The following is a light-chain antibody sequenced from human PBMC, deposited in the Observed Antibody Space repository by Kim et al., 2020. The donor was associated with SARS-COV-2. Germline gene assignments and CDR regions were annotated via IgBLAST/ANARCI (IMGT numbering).Light chain of an antibody. CDR3: NSRGSNDNVL. CDR2: GKN. Sequence: SSELTQDPAVSVALGQTVRITCQGDSLRSYYATWYQQKPGQGPIVVIYGKNNRPSGIPDRFSGSSSGDTASLTITGTQAGDEADYYCNSRGSNDNVLFGG. CDR1: SLRSYY. J-gene: IGLJ2*01. V-gene: IGLV3-19*01.